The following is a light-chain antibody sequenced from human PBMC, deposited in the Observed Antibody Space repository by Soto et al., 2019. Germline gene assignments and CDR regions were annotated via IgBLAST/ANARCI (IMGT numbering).Light chain of an antibody. CDR2: RAS. CDR3: LQYGNFPRT. V-gene: IGKV3-20*01. J-gene: IGKJ1*01. CDR1: QSVTSGD. Sequence: EIVLTQSPGTLSLSPGETATLSCRASQSVTSGDLAWYQQKPGQAPRLLIYRASSRVTGIPDRFSGSGSGTDITLTISRLEPEDFAVYYCLQYGNFPRTFGQGTKVEIK.